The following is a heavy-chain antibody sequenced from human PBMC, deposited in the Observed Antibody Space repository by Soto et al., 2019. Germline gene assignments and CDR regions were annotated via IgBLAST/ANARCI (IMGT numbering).Heavy chain of an antibody. J-gene: IGHJ5*02. D-gene: IGHD4-4*01. Sequence: QVQLQESGPGLVKPSQTLSVTCTVSAGSISSGGYYWSWIRQQPGKGLEWIGYIYYSASTYYNPSLKSRVTISLDTSKNQFSLKLSSVTAADTAVYYCARDSSQYSNSDDNWFDPWGQGTLVTVST. CDR3: ARDSSQYSNSDDNWFDP. V-gene: IGHV4-31*03. CDR1: AGSISSGGYY. CDR2: IYYSAST.